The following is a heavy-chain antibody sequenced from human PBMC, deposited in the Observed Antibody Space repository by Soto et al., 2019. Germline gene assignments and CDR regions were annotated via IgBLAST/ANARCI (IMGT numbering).Heavy chain of an antibody. CDR3: ARGHRYSSRTSCYSPVSVDVKDFDM. D-gene: IGHD2-2*01. Sequence: EASVKVAWKASGGTFSSYAISWVRQAPGQGLEWMGGIIPIFGTANYAQKFQGRVTITADESTSTAYMELSSLRSEDTAVYYCARGHRYSSRTSCYSPVSVDVKDFDMWFPGT. J-gene: IGHJ3*02. V-gene: IGHV1-69*13. CDR1: GGTFSSYA. CDR2: IIPIFGTA.